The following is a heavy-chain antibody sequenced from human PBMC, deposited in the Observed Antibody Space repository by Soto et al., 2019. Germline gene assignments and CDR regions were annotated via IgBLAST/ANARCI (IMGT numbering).Heavy chain of an antibody. V-gene: IGHV1-8*01. D-gene: IGHD2-21*02. CDR2: MNPNSGNT. CDR1: GYTFTSYD. CDR3: ARSPGGVVTAMYYFDY. J-gene: IGHJ4*02. Sequence: ASVKVSCKASGYTFTSYDINWVRLATGQGLEWMGWMNPNSGNTAYAQKFQGWVTMTRDTSISTAYMELSRLRSDDTAVYYCARSPGGVVTAMYYFDYWGQGTLVTVSS.